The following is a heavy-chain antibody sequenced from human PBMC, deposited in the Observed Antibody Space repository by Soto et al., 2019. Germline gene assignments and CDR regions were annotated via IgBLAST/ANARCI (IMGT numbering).Heavy chain of an antibody. CDR3: ARECSSESRFDY. CDR1: GFTFSSYA. CDR2: ISYDGRNK. D-gene: IGHD6-6*01. V-gene: IGHV3-30-3*01. J-gene: IGHJ4*02. Sequence: QVRLVESGGGVVQPGRSLRLSCAASGFTFSSYAMHWVRQAPGKGLEWVAVISYDGRNKYYAASVKGRFTISRDNSKNPLYLQMNSLRAEDTAVYYCARECSSESRFDYWGQGTLVTVSS.